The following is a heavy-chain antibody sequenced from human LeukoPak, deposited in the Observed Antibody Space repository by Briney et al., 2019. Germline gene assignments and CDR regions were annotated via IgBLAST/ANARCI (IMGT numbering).Heavy chain of an antibody. Sequence: GESLRISCKGSGYSFTNYWISWVRQMPGRGLEWMGRVNPSDSYTNYNPPFQGHVTFSVDKSIATAYLQWTTLKASDTAMYYCARGGWLDDYWGQGTLVTVSS. CDR1: GYSFTNYW. J-gene: IGHJ4*02. D-gene: IGHD6-19*01. CDR3: ARGGWLDDY. CDR2: VNPSDSYT. V-gene: IGHV5-10-1*01.